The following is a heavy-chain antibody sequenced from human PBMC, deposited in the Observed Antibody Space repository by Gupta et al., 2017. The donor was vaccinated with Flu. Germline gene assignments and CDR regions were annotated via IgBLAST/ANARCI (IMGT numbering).Heavy chain of an antibody. V-gene: IGHV1-69*01. J-gene: IGHJ5*02. CDR2: IVPFRATA. D-gene: IGHD1-26*01. Sequence: SSKSSNWGRQAPGKGLEWMGGIVPFRATANYAQKFQGRVTSSADESTTTAYMELSRLRSDDTAVDDCARDLGSGTYGWCDTWGQGTRVTVSS. CDR1: SSKS. CDR3: ARDLGSGTYGWCDT.